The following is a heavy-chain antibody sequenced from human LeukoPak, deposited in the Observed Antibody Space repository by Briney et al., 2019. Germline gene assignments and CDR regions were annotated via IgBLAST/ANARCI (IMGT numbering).Heavy chain of an antibody. D-gene: IGHD2-2*01. Sequence: SVKVSCKASGGTFSSYAISWVRQAPGQGLEWMGGIIPIFGTANYAQKFQGRVTITADESTSTAYMELSSLRSEDTAVYYCARDPLSSYCSSTSCYEGYFDYWGQGTLVTVSS. CDR3: ARDPLSSYCSSTSCYEGYFDY. CDR2: IIPIFGTA. CDR1: GGTFSSYA. J-gene: IGHJ4*02. V-gene: IGHV1-69*13.